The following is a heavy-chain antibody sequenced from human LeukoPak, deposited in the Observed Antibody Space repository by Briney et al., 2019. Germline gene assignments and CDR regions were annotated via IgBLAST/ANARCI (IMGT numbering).Heavy chain of an antibody. J-gene: IGHJ4*02. CDR3: AGRGYSSGFDYIDY. D-gene: IGHD6-19*01. V-gene: IGHV4-59*08. Sequence: SETLSLTCTVCGGSISSYYWSWIRQPPAKGPVWIGYIYYSGSTSYNPSLKSRVTISVDTSKSQFSLKLSSVIAADTAVYYCAGRGYSSGFDYIDYWGQGTLVTVSS. CDR1: GGSISSYY. CDR2: IYYSGST.